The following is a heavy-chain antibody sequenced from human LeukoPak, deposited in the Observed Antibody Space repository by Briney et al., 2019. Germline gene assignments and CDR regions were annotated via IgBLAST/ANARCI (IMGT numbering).Heavy chain of an antibody. D-gene: IGHD4-17*01. J-gene: IGHJ4*02. CDR1: GGSISPHC. V-gene: IGHV4-59*11. CDR2: IFHSGLT. CDR3: TREVSTVTFDY. Sequence: SETLSLTCTVSGGSISPHCWTWIRQTPGKGLEWIGYIFHSGLTNYNSALRSRVTLSVDTARNQLSLKLTSVTAADTAVYYCTREVSTVTFDYWGQGTLVTVSS.